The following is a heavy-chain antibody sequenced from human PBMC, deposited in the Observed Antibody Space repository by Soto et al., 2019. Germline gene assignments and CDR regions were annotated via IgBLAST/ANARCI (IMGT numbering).Heavy chain of an antibody. CDR2: IYHTGNT. D-gene: IGHD3-22*01. J-gene: IGHJ4*02. CDR3: ASSYSGYLDN. CDR1: GGSMSSGAYY. Sequence: LSLTCSVSGGSMSSGAYYWNWIRQHPVKGLEWIAYIYHTGNTYYNPSLRSRTTISVDTSENQFSLKLTSVTDADTAVYYCASSYSGYLDNWGQGTLVTVSS. V-gene: IGHV4-31*03.